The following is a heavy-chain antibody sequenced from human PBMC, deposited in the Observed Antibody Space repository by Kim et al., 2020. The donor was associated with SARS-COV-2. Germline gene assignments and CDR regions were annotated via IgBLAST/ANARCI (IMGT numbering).Heavy chain of an antibody. CDR3: TGSTRVQDIVVVPAARDYYYYGMDV. V-gene: IGHV3-15*01. D-gene: IGHD2-2*01. CDR2: IKSKTDGGTT. Sequence: GGSLRLSCAASGFTFSNAWMSWVRQAPGKGLEWVGRIKSKTDGGTTDYAAPVKGRFTISRDDSKNTLYLQMNSLKTEDTAVYYCTGSTRVQDIVVVPAARDYYYYGMDVWGQGTTVTVSS. CDR1: GFTFSNAW. J-gene: IGHJ6*02.